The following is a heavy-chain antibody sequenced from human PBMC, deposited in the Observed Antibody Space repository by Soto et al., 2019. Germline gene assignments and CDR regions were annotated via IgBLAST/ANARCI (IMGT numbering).Heavy chain of an antibody. J-gene: IGHJ4*02. V-gene: IGHV3-9*01. CDR2: ISWNSGSI. CDR1: GFTFDDYA. Sequence: EVQLVESGGGLVQPGRSLRLSCAASGFTFDDYAMHWVRQAPGKGLEWVSGISWNSGSIGYADSVKGRFTISRDNAKNSLYLQINSLRAEDTALYYCAKDNCSGGSCYRGGLVYWGQGTLVTVSS. D-gene: IGHD2-15*01. CDR3: AKDNCSGGSCYRGGLVY.